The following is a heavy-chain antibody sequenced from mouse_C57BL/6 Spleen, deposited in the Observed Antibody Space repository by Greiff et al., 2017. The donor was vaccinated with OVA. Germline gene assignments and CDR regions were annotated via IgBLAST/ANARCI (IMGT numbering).Heavy chain of an antibody. V-gene: IGHV1-82*01. CDR2: IYPGDGDT. Sequence: QVQLQQSGPELVKPGASVKISCKASGYAFSSSWMNWVKQRPGKGLEWIGRIYPGDGDTNYNGKFKGKATLTADKSSSTAYMQLSSLTSEDSAVYFCARGVRDYGSSSYYFDDWGQGTTLTVSS. CDR1: GYAFSSSW. CDR3: ARGVRDYGSSSYYFDD. D-gene: IGHD1-1*01. J-gene: IGHJ2*01.